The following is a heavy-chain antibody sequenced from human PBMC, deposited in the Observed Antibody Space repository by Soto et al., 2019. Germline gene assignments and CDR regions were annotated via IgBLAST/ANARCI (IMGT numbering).Heavy chain of an antibody. Sequence: EVQLVESGGGLIQPGGSLRLSCAVSGFTVSNNYMSWVRQAPGKGLEGVSVIYSGGYTAYGDSVKGRFTISRDNSKTQLYLKMKTRGAADPAVFSWATHPGGGGYWGQGTLVTVSS. CDR2: IYSGGYT. CDR1: GFTVSNNY. D-gene: IGHD3-10*01. CDR3: ATHPGGGGY. J-gene: IGHJ4*02. V-gene: IGHV3-53*01.